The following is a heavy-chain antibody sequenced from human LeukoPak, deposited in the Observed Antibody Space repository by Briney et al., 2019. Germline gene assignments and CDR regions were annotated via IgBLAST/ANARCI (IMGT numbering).Heavy chain of an antibody. CDR1: GGSISSGGYY. J-gene: IGHJ4*02. CDR3: ARVELFGGYYFDY. CDR2: IYYSGST. Sequence: PSQTLSLTCTVSGGSISSGGYYWSRIRQHPGKGVEWIGYIYYSGSTYYNPSLKSRVTISVDTSKNQFSLKLSSVTAADTAVYYCARVELFGGYYFDYWGQGTLVTVSS. D-gene: IGHD3-10*02. V-gene: IGHV4-31*03.